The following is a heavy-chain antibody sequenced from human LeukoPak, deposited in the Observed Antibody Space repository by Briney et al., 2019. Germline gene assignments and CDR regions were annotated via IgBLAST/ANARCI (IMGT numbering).Heavy chain of an antibody. V-gene: IGHV1-2*02. CDR1: GHDFNAYH. Sequence: ASVKVSCKASGHDFNAYHMHWVRQAPGQGLEWMGWINPKNGDTNYAQKFRGRVTVTRDTSINTAYMELSGLTPDATAMYFCAGLTTTTTYLNYWGQGTLVTVSS. CDR3: AGLTTTTTYLNY. CDR2: INPKNGDT. D-gene: IGHD4-17*01. J-gene: IGHJ4*02.